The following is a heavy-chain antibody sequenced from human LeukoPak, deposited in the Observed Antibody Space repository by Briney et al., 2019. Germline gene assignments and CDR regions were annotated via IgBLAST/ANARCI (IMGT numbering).Heavy chain of an antibody. D-gene: IGHD4-23*01. CDR2: IHFSGST. Sequence: SETLSLTCTVSGGSISSYYWSWMRQPPGKGLGWSGYIHFSGSTSYNPSLKSRVTISVDTSKNHFSLKLTSVTAADTAIYYCASSFYGGNSDYWGQGTLLTVSS. V-gene: IGHV4-59*01. CDR1: GGSISSYY. CDR3: ASSFYGGNSDY. J-gene: IGHJ4*02.